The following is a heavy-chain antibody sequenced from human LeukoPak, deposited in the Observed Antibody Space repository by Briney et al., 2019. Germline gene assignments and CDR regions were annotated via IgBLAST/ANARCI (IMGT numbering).Heavy chain of an antibody. D-gene: IGHD6-13*01. Sequence: ASVKVSCKASGYTFTSHGISWVRQAPGQGLEWMGWISAYNGDTKYAQNLQGRVTLTTYTLTTTAYLELRSLTSDDTAVYYCARASISGYRGKNFDYWGQGTLVTVSS. CDR1: GYTFTSHG. CDR2: ISAYNGDT. J-gene: IGHJ4*02. CDR3: ARASISGYRGKNFDY. V-gene: IGHV1-18*01.